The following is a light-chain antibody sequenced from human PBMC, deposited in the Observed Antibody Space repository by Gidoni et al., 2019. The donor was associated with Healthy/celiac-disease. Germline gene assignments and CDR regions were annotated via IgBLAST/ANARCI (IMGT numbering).Light chain of an antibody. V-gene: IGLV3-1*01. CDR1: KLGDKY. J-gene: IGLJ2*01. Sequence: SYELTQPPSVSVSPGQTASITCSGDKLGDKYACWYQQKPGQSPVLVIYPDSKRPSGIPERFSGSNSGNPATLTISGTRAMDEADYYCQAWDSSTVVFGGGTKLTVL. CDR2: PDS. CDR3: QAWDSSTVV.